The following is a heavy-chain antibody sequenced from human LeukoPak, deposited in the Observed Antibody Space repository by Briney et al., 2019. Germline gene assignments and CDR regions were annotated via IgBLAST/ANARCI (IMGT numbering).Heavy chain of an antibody. D-gene: IGHD2-8*01. CDR2: ISYSGST. V-gene: IGHV4-59*01. J-gene: IGHJ6*02. Sequence: PSETLSLTCTVPGGPISTYYWNWIRQSPGKELDWIGYISYSGSTNYNPSLKSRVTISVDTSKNQFSLNLSSVTAADTAVYYCARTSPHCTNGVCYWSGMDVWGQGTTVTVSS. CDR1: GGPISTYY. CDR3: ARTSPHCTNGVCYWSGMDV.